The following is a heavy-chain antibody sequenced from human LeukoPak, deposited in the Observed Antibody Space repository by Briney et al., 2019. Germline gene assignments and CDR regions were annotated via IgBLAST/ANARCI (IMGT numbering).Heavy chain of an antibody. CDR2: ISAYNGNT. CDR1: GYTFTSYG. J-gene: IGHJ6*03. D-gene: IGHD6-19*01. CDR3: ARVKGAVAGTYYYYMDV. Sequence: ASVKVSCKASGYTFTSYGISWVRQAPGQGLEWMGWISAYNGNTNYAQKLQGRVTITRNTSISTAYMELSSLRSEDTAVYYCARVKGAVAGTYYYYMDVWGKGTTVTVSS. V-gene: IGHV1-18*01.